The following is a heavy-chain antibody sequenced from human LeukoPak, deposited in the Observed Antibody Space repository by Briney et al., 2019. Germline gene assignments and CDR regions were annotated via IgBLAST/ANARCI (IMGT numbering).Heavy chain of an antibody. CDR3: ARDGGSWYERLRFDP. D-gene: IGHD6-13*01. CDR1: GYTFTSYA. Sequence: ASVKVSCKASGYTFTSYAMNWARQAPGQGLEWMGWINTNTGNPTYAQGFTGRFVFSLDTSVSTAYLQISSLKAEDTAVYYCARDGGSWYERLRFDPWGQGTLVTVSS. CDR2: INTNTGNP. J-gene: IGHJ5*02. V-gene: IGHV7-4-1*02.